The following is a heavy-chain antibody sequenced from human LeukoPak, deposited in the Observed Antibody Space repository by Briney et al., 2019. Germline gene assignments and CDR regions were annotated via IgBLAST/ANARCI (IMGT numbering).Heavy chain of an antibody. CDR3: AKSGYSSSWLFDC. V-gene: IGHV3-43D*03. Sequence: PGGSLRLSCAASGFTFGDYAMHWVRQAPGKGLEWVSLISWDGGSTYYADSVKGRFTISRDNSKNSLYLQMNSLRAEDTALYYCAKSGYSSSWLFDCWGQGTLVTVSS. CDR1: GFTFGDYA. D-gene: IGHD6-13*01. J-gene: IGHJ4*02. CDR2: ISWDGGST.